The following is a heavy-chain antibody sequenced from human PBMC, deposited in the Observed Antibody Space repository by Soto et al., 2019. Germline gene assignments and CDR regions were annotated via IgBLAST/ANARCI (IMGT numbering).Heavy chain of an antibody. CDR3: AKDVSGDGYDLLFASWFFDL. CDR1: VFTFSSYA. Sequence: PWGSLRLSCSASVFTFSSYAMSWGRQAPGKGLAWVSTISGGGTSTYYADSVKGRFTISRDNSKNTLYLQMNSLRAEDTAVYFCAKDVSGDGYDLLFASWFFDLWGRGTLVTVSS. D-gene: IGHD5-12*01. V-gene: IGHV3-23*01. CDR2: ISGGGTST. J-gene: IGHJ2*01.